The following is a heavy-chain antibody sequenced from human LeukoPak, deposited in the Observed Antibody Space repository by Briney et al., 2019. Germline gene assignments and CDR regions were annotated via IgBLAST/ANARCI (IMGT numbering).Heavy chain of an antibody. Sequence: PSETLSLTCIVSGASISSSTYFRGWIRQPPGKGLEWIGNIYYSGSTSYNPSLRSPVTMSVDTSKNQFSLNLSSVTAADTAVYYCARLSKGRYFDWIFDYWGQGTLVTVSS. J-gene: IGHJ4*02. CDR2: IYYSGST. D-gene: IGHD3-9*01. CDR1: GASISSSTYF. CDR3: ARLSKGRYFDWIFDY. V-gene: IGHV4-39*01.